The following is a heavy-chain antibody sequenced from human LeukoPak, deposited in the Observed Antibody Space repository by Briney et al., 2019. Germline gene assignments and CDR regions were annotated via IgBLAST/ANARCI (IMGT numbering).Heavy chain of an antibody. CDR3: ARGSQRGAAANYYGMDV. V-gene: IGHV3-74*01. CDR1: GFTLSSYW. Sequence: GGSLRLSCAASGFTLSSYWMHWVRQAPGKGLVWVSRINSDGSGTSYADSVKGRFTISRDNAKNTLYLQMNSLRAEDTAVYYCARGSQRGAAANYYGMDVWGQGTTVTVSS. J-gene: IGHJ6*02. D-gene: IGHD2-2*01. CDR2: INSDGSGT.